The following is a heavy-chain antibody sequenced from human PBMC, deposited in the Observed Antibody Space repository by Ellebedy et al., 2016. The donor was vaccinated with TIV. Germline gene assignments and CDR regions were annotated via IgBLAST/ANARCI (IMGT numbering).Heavy chain of an antibody. CDR1: GFTFSIYA. Sequence: GESLKISCAASGFTFSIYAMHWVRQAPGRGLEWLAVTSYNGSHRYYADSVRGRFTISRDNSKNTVYLHMNSLRAEDTAVYYCAKLGVVIRGDYWGQGALVTVSS. J-gene: IGHJ4*02. CDR2: TSYNGSHR. D-gene: IGHD3-10*01. V-gene: IGHV3-30-3*02. CDR3: AKLGVVIRGDY.